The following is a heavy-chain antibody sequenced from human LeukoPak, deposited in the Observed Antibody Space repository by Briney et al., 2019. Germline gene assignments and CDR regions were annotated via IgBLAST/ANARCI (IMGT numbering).Heavy chain of an antibody. CDR2: IKEDGSEN. V-gene: IGHV3-7*01. Sequence: PGRSLRLSCAASGFTFSSYAMHWVRQAPGKGLEWVANIKEDGSENSYVESVKGRFTISRDNAKNSLYLQLNSLRAEDTAVYFCARQRYSDYWGQGTLVTVSS. CDR3: ARQRYSDY. D-gene: IGHD1-1*01. CDR1: GFTFSSYA. J-gene: IGHJ4*02.